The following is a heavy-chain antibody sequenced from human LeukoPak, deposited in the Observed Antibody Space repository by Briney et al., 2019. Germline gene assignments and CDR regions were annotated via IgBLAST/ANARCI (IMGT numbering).Heavy chain of an antibody. J-gene: IGHJ3*02. CDR1: GFTFSSYA. Sequence: PGGSLRLSCAASGFTFSSYAMHWVRQAPGKGLEWVAVISYDGSNKYYADSVKGRFTISRDNSKNTLYLQMNSLRAEDTAVYYCARDSESFGVVPDAFDIWGQGTMVTVSS. CDR3: ARDSESFGVVPDAFDI. V-gene: IGHV3-30-3*01. D-gene: IGHD3-3*01. CDR2: ISYDGSNK.